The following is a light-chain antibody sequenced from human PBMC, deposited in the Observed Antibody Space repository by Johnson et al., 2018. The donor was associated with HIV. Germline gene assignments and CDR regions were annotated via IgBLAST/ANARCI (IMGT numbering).Light chain of an antibody. J-gene: IGLJ1*01. V-gene: IGLV1-51*02. CDR3: GTCDSSLRGRV. CDR2: ENN. CDR1: SSNIGNNY. Sequence: QSVLTQPPSVSAAPGQKVTISCSGSSSNIGNNYVSWYQQLPGTAPKLLIYENNKRPSGIPDRFSGSKSGTSATLGITGLQTGDEADYYCGTCDSSLRGRVFGTGTKVTVL.